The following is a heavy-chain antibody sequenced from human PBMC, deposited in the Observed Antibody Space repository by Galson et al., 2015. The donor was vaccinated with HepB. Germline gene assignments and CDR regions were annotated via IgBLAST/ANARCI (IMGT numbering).Heavy chain of an antibody. CDR1: GYTFTGYY. CDR2: INPNSGGT. CDR3: ARGKAGLRLGELSLDLVRAFDI. J-gene: IGHJ3*02. D-gene: IGHD3-16*02. V-gene: IGHV1-2*02. Sequence: SVKVSCKASGYTFTGYYMHWVRQAPGQGLEWMGWINPNSGGTNYAQKFQGRVTMTRDTSISTAYMELSSLRSEDTAVYYCARGKAGLRLGELSLDLVRAFDIWGQGTMVTVSS.